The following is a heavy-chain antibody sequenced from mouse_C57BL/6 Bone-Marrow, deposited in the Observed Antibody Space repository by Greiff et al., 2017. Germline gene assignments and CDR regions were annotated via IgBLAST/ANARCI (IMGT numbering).Heavy chain of an antibody. CDR3: ARHAYYYGSSYVFFDY. CDR1: GYTFTEYT. Sequence: QVQLKQSGAELVKPGASVKLSCKASGYTFTEYTIHWVKQRSGQGLEWIGWFYPGSGSIKYNEKFKDKATLTADKSSSTVYMELSRLTSEDSAVYFCARHAYYYGSSYVFFDYWGQGTTLTVSS. CDR2: FYPGSGSI. V-gene: IGHV1-62-2*01. J-gene: IGHJ2*01. D-gene: IGHD1-1*01.